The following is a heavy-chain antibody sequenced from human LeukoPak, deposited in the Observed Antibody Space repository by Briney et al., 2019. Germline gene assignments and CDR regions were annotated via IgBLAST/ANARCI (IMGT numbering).Heavy chain of an antibody. CDR2: ISSSTTST. J-gene: IGHJ6*02. CDR3: TSNMAANYHYFYGIDV. V-gene: IGHV3-11*01. D-gene: IGHD6-6*01. Sequence: GGSLRLSCAASGFSFSTYYMAWIRHAPGKGLEWVAFISSSTTSTYYADSVKGRFTVSRDNAKNSLSLQMSSLGVEDTGVYYCTSNMAANYHYFYGIDVWGQGTTVTVSS. CDR1: GFSFSTYY.